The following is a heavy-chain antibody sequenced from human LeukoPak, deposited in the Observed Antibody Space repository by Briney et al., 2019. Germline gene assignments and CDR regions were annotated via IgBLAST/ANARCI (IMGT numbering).Heavy chain of an antibody. CDR2: ISSSRSTI. V-gene: IGHV3-48*03. CDR3: ARPGDGMDV. Sequence: GGSLRLSCAASGFTFSSYGMNWVRQAPGRGLEWVSYISSSRSTIYYADSVKGRFTISRDNAKNSLYLQMNSLRAEDTAVYYCARPGDGMDVWGKGTTVTVSS. CDR1: GFTFSSYG. J-gene: IGHJ6*04.